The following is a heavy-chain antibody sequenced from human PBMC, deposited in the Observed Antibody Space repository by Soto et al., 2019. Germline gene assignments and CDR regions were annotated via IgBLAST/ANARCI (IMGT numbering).Heavy chain of an antibody. V-gene: IGHV3-7*02. CDR3: AKHGAYCFDF. Sequence: EMQLVESGGDLVQPGGSLRLSCAASGFTFSSYWMTWVRQAPGKGLEWVANIKEDGGTKHYVDSVKGRFTISRDNAKNLLYLQMNRLRVEDTAVYYCAKHGAYCFDFWGQGTLVTISS. CDR2: IKEDGGTK. CDR1: GFTFSSYW. D-gene: IGHD4-17*01. J-gene: IGHJ4*02.